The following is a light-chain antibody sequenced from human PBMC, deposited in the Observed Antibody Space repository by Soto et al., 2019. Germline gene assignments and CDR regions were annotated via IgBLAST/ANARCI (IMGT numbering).Light chain of an antibody. CDR1: SSDVGNYNR. Sequence: QSAQTQPPSVSGSPGQSVTISCTGTSSDVGNYNRVSWYQQPPGTAPKLIIYEVNIRPSGVPDRFSGSKSGNTASLSISGLQAEDEADYYCSSYTSSTTLGVFGGGTKVTVL. CDR3: SSYTSSTTLGV. J-gene: IGLJ3*02. CDR2: EVN. V-gene: IGLV2-18*02.